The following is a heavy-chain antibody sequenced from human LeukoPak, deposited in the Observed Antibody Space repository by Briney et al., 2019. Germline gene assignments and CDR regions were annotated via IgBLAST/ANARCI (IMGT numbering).Heavy chain of an antibody. D-gene: IGHD4-17*01. J-gene: IGHJ5*02. CDR2: ISAYNGNT. Sequence: ASVKVSCKASGYTFTSYGISWVQQAPGQGLEWMGWISAYNGNTNYAQKLQGRVTMTTDTSTSTAYMELRSLRSDDTAVYYCARGGEYDYGDYVVGWFDPWGQGTLVTVSS. CDR3: ARGGEYDYGDYVVGWFDP. CDR1: GYTFTSYG. V-gene: IGHV1-18*01.